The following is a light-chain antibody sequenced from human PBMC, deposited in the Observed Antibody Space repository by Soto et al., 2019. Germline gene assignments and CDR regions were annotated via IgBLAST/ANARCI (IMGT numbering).Light chain of an antibody. Sequence: VIWMTQSPSLLSASTGDRVTISCRMSQGISSYLAWYQQKPGKAPELLIYAASTRATAIPARFSGSGSGTDFTLTVSSLQPEDFAVYYCQHDYNLLTFGGGTKVDIK. J-gene: IGKJ4*01. CDR3: QHDYNLLT. CDR1: QGISSY. V-gene: IGKV1D-8*03. CDR2: AAS.